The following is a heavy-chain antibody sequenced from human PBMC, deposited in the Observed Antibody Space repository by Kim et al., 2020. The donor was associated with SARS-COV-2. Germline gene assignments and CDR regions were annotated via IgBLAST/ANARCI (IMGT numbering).Heavy chain of an antibody. CDR3: VKSIDSGVYNYERGGDY. D-gene: IGHD3-22*01. Sequence: GGSLRLSCAASGFTFSNYAMSWVRQPLGKGLQWVSAISGNGRDAYYAASVKGRFTISRDSSQNTLFLQMNSLRAEDTAVYFCVKSIDSGVYNYERGGDY. CDR2: ISGNGRDA. J-gene: IGHJ4*01. CDR1: GFTFSNYA. V-gene: IGHV3-23*01.